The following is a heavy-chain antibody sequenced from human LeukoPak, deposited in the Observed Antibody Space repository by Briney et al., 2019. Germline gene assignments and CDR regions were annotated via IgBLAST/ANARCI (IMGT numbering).Heavy chain of an antibody. CDR2: ISDSSSYI. CDR1: GFTFRSYS. D-gene: IGHD7-27*01. V-gene: IGHV3-21*06. CDR3: ARDLETGGTGGFDP. Sequence: PGGSLRLSCAASGFTFRSYSMNWVRQAPGKGLEWVSTISDSSSYIYYADSVEGRFTISRDNAKNSLYLQMNSLRAEDTAVYYCARDLETGGTGGFDPWGQGTLVTVSS. J-gene: IGHJ5*02.